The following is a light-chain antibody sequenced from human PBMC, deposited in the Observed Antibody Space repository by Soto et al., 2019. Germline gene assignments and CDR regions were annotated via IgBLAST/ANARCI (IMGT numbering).Light chain of an antibody. Sequence: EIVLTQSPATLSLSPGERATLSCRASQSVRNFLAWYQQKPGQAPRLLIFDASTRATGIPARFSGSGSGTDFTLTISSLEPEDFAVYYCQQRSNLPPTFGPGTTVDIK. V-gene: IGKV3-11*01. CDR3: QQRSNLPPT. CDR1: QSVRNF. CDR2: DAS. J-gene: IGKJ3*01.